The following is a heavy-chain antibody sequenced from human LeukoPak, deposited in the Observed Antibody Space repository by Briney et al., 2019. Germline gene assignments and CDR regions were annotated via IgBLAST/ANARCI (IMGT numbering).Heavy chain of an antibody. D-gene: IGHD6-19*01. CDR2: IYPDDSDT. CDR3: ARQRAIAVAGIYYFYYMGI. Sequence: GESLKISCKGSRYTFTGYWIGWVRQLPGKGLEWLGIIYPDDSDTRYSPSFQGQVTISADKSSSTAYLQWSSLKASDTAIFYCARQRAIAVAGIYYFYYMGIWGEGTTVTISS. CDR1: RYTFTGYW. V-gene: IGHV5-51*01. J-gene: IGHJ6*03.